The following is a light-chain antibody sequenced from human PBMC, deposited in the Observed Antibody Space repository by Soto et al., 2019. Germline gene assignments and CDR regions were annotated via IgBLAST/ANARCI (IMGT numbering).Light chain of an antibody. J-gene: IGLJ2*01. Sequence: QSALTQPASVSGSLEQSITISCTGTGRDVGGYNYVSWYQQHPGKAPKLIIYDVNNRPSGVSNRFSGSKSGNTASLTISGLQAEDEADYYCTSYTKSSTFDIFGGGTKVTVL. V-gene: IGLV2-14*01. CDR2: DVN. CDR3: TSYTKSSTFDI. CDR1: GRDVGGYNY.